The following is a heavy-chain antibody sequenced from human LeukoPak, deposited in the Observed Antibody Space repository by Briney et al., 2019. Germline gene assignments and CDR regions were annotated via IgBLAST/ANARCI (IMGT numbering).Heavy chain of an antibody. Sequence: PSETLSLTCGVSGTSFTSYYWSWIRQTPGEGLEWIGEVNHSGYTNMNPSLKSRVTISVDTSKNQFSLMMTSVTAADTAVYFCARMTPGHDYWGQGPLVTVSA. CDR3: ARMTPGHDY. CDR1: GTSFTSYY. J-gene: IGHJ4*02. CDR2: VNHSGYT. V-gene: IGHV4-34*01. D-gene: IGHD4-17*01.